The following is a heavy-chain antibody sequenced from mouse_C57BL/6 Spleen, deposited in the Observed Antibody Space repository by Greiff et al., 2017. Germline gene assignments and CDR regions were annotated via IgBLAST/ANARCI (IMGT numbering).Heavy chain of an antibody. Sequence: EVQLVESGGDLVKPGGSLKLSCAASGFTFSSYGMSWVRQTPDTRLEWVATISSGGSYTCYPDSVKGRFTISRDNAKNTLYLQMSSLKSEDTAMYYCAIQNNNYFYDWGQGTSLTVSS. D-gene: IGHD5-1-1*01. J-gene: IGHJ2*02. CDR2: ISSGGSYT. CDR3: AIQNNNYFYD. CDR1: GFTFSSYG. V-gene: IGHV5-6*01.